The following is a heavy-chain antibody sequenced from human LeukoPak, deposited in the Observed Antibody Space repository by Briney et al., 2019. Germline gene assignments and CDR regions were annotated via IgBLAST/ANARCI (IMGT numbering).Heavy chain of an antibody. J-gene: IGHJ4*02. V-gene: IGHV4-30-4*07. CDR1: GGSIRSGGYS. CDR2: IYDSGST. Sequence: SQTLSLTCAVSGGSIRSGGYSWSWIRQPPGKGLEWIGYIYDSGSTYYNPSLKSRVTISVDTSKNQFSLKLSSVTAADTAVYYCAGELRLEYLYDYWGQGTLVTVSS. D-gene: IGHD5-12*01. CDR3: AGELRLEYLYDY.